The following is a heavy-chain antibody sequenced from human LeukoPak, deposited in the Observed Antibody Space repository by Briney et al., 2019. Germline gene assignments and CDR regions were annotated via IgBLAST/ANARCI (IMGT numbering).Heavy chain of an antibody. J-gene: IGHJ3*02. CDR2: ISGSGDST. D-gene: IGHD4-17*01. CDR3: AKDLRSSPIAFHI. CDR1: GFTFSGYA. Sequence: PGGSLRLSCAASGFTFSGYAMTWVRQAPGKELEWVSSISGSGDSTYYADSVKGRFTISRDNSKNTLYLQMNSLRAEDTAVYYCAKDLRSSPIAFHIWGQGTMVTVSS. V-gene: IGHV3-23*01.